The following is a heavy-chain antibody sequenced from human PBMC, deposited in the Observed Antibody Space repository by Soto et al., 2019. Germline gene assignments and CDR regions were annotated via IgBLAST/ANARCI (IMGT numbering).Heavy chain of an antibody. D-gene: IGHD4-17*01. Sequence: ASVKVSCKASGYTFTSYAMHWVRQAPGQRLEWMGWINAGNRNTKYSQKFQGRVTITRDTSASTAYMELSSLRSEDTAVYYCASESYGGEFDYWGQGTLVTVSS. J-gene: IGHJ4*02. CDR2: INAGNRNT. V-gene: IGHV1-3*01. CDR1: GYTFTSYA. CDR3: ASESYGGEFDY.